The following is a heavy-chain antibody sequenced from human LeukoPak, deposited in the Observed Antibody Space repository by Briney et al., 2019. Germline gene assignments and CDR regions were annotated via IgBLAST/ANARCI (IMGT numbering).Heavy chain of an antibody. CDR2: INTDGTYT. CDR3: AKQLGYCSDGSCYFPY. CDR1: GFPFSAYW. J-gene: IGHJ4*02. D-gene: IGHD2-15*01. Sequence: PGGSLRLSCAASGFPFSAYWVHWVRQAPGKGLVWVSRINTDGTYTSYADSVKGRFTISRDNAQNTLFLQMTSLRVEDTAVYYCAKQLGYCSDGSCYFPYWGQGTLVTVSS. V-gene: IGHV3-74*01.